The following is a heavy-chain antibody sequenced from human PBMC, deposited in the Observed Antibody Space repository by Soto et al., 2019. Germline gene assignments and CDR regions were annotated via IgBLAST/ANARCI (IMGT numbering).Heavy chain of an antibody. CDR3: AITSVADASFDY. Sequence: LGLSCAGSGFIFSNNGMHWVRQAPGKGLEWVAFISYDGGETFYADSVKGRFTISRDNSKSTLFLHMNSLKKEDTAVYYCAITSVADASFDYWGQGTLVTAPQ. D-gene: IGHD5-12*01. V-gene: IGHV3-30*03. CDR2: ISYDGGET. CDR1: GFIFSNNG. J-gene: IGHJ4*02.